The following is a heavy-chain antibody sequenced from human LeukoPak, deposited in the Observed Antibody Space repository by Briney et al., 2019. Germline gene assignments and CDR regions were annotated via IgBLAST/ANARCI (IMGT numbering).Heavy chain of an antibody. CDR2: IKQDGSEK. J-gene: IGHJ4*02. D-gene: IGHD3-22*01. Sequence: GGSLRLSCGASGFTFSSYAMSWVRQAPGKGLEWVANIKQDGSEKYYVDSVKGRFTISRDNAKNSLYLQMNSLRAEDTGVYYCAREQPYYYDSSGTALMAEIKYYFDYWGQGTLVTVSS. V-gene: IGHV3-7*01. CDR1: GFTFSSYA. CDR3: AREQPYYYDSSGTALMAEIKYYFDY.